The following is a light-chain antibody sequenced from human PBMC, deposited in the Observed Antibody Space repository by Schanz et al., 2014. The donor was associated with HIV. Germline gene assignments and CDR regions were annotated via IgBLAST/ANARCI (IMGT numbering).Light chain of an antibody. CDR3: SSYTTSSTLV. CDR1: SSDVGGSAP. CDR2: DCT. J-gene: IGLJ2*01. Sequence: QSALTQPASVSGSPGQSITISCTGTSSDVGGSAPPPWVQQNPGKTPRLLIYDCTNRPSGVSNRFSASKSGNTASLTISGLQPEDEADYYCSSYTTSSTLVFGGGTKLTVL. V-gene: IGLV2-14*03.